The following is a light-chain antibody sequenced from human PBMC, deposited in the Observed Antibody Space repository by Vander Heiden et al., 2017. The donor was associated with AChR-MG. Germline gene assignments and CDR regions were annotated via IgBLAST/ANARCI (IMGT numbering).Light chain of an antibody. CDR1: NLGAQY. J-gene: IGLJ2*01. CDR2: QHT. V-gene: IGLV3-1*01. CDR3: QAWGSSSAV. Sequence: SHELTQPPSASVSPGPTASIPCPGENLGAQYACRYQQKPAQSPLVATPQHTKPPSRVRERVSDSNTGNTATLTISGAQAVDESDYYCQAWGSSSAVFGGGTKLTVL.